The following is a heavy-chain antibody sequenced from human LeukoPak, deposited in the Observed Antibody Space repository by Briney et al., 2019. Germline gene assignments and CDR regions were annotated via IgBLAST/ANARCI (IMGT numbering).Heavy chain of an antibody. D-gene: IGHD4-23*01. Sequence: PGGSLRLSCAASGFTFSSYGMHWVRQAPGKGLEWVAVISYDGSNKYYADSVKGRFTISRDNSKNTLYLQMNSLRAEDTAVYYCGRGRGVVTPYYYYMDVWGKGTTVTVSS. CDR1: GFTFSSYG. CDR2: ISYDGSNK. CDR3: GRGRGVVTPYYYYMDV. V-gene: IGHV3-30*03. J-gene: IGHJ6*03.